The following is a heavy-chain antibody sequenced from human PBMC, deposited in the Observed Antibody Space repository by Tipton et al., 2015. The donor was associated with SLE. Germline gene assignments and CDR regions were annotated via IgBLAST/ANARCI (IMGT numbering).Heavy chain of an antibody. CDR1: GYTFTSYS. CDR3: ARDPYPYHSGTPL. J-gene: IGHJ4*02. Sequence: QSGPEVKKPGAAVKVSCKTSGYTFTSYSISWVRQAPGQGLEWMGWINVYNGNTKYAQSLQGRVTMTTDTSTRTAYMELKNLRSDDTAVYYCARDPYPYHSGTPLWGQGTLVTVST. V-gene: IGHV1-18*01. D-gene: IGHD2-15*01. CDR2: INVYNGNT.